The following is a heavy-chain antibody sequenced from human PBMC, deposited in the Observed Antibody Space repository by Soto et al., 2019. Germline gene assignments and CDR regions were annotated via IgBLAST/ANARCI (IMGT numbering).Heavy chain of an antibody. CDR3: ARTDYGDYMGYYYGMDV. V-gene: IGHV4-59*01. D-gene: IGHD4-17*01. J-gene: IGHJ6*02. CDR1: GGSISSYY. Sequence: WETLSLTCTVSGGSISSYYWSWIRQPPGKGLEWIGYIYYSGSTNYNPSLKSRVTISVDTSKNQFSLKLSSVTAADTAVYYCARTDYGDYMGYYYGMDVWGQGTTVTVSS. CDR2: IYYSGST.